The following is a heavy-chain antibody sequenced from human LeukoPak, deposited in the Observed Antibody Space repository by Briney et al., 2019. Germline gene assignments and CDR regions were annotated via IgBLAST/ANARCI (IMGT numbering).Heavy chain of an antibody. V-gene: IGHV1-2*02. D-gene: IGHD5-24*01. CDR1: GYTFTGYY. CDR2: INTNSGGT. Sequence: GASVRVSCKASGYTFTGYYMHWVRQAPGQGLEWMGWINTNSGGTNYAQKFQGRVTTPRDTSISTAYMELSRLRSDDTAVYYCARARDGYNSDYWGQGTLVTVSS. CDR3: ARARDGYNSDY. J-gene: IGHJ4*02.